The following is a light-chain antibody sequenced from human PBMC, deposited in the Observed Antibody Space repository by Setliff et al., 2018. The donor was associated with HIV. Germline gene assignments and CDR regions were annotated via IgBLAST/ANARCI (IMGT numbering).Light chain of an antibody. J-gene: IGLJ1*01. V-gene: IGLV2-11*01. Sequence: QSALTQPRSVSGSPGQSVTLSCTGSSSDVGAYNYVSWYQQYPGKAPKLIIYDVSKRPSGVPDRFSGSKSGNTATLTISGLQAEDEADYYCSSRTGGSTPYVFGTGTKVTVL. CDR3: SSRTGGSTPYV. CDR1: SSDVGAYNY. CDR2: DVS.